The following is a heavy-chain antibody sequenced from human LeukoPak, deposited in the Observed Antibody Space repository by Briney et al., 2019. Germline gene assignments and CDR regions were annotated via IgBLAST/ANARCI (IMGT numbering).Heavy chain of an antibody. D-gene: IGHD3-3*01. V-gene: IGHV3-48*01. Sequence: GGSLRLSYAASGFTFSSYSMNWVRQAPGKGLEWVSYISSSSSTIYYADSVKGRFTISRDNANNSMYLQMNSLRAEDTAVYYCARDHHWGPAGYDFWSGYSVGYYYGMDVWGQGTTVTVSS. CDR1: GFTFSSYS. CDR3: ARDHHWGPAGYDFWSGYSVGYYYGMDV. CDR2: ISSSSSTI. J-gene: IGHJ6*02.